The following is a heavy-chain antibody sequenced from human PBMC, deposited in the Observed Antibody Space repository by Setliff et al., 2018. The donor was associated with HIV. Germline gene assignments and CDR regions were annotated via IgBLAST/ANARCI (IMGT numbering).Heavy chain of an antibody. CDR3: ARHANYDFWSGYWGYYFDY. CDR2: INHSGST. Sequence: SETLSLTCAVYGGSFSGYYWSWIRQPPGKGLEWIGEINHSGSTNYNPSLKSRVTISVDTSKNQFSLKLSSVTAADTAVYYCARHANYDFWSGYWGYYFDYWGQGTLVTVSS. CDR1: GGSFSGYY. V-gene: IGHV4-34*01. J-gene: IGHJ4*02. D-gene: IGHD3-3*01.